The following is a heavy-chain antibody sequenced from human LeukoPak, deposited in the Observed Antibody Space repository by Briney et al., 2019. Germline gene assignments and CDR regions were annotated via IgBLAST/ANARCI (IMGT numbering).Heavy chain of an antibody. V-gene: IGHV1-46*01. J-gene: IGHJ4*02. CDR2: INPSGGST. CDR3: ARGNYYDSSGYYYIHDY. CDR1: GYTFTSYY. Sequence: GASVRVSCKASGYTFTSYYMHWVRQAPGQGLEWMGLINPSGGSTSYAQKFQGRVTMTRDTSTSTVYMELSSLRSEDTAVYYCARGNYYDSSGYYYIHDYWGQGTLVTVSS. D-gene: IGHD3-22*01.